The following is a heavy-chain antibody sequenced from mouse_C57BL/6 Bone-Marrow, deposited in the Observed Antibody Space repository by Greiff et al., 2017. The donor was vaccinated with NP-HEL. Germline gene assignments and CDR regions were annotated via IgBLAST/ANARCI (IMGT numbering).Heavy chain of an antibody. D-gene: IGHD2-10*01. CDR3: APGSYCPWFAY. J-gene: IGHJ3*01. CDR1: GYTFTDHT. Sequence: QVQLQQSDAELVKPGASVKISCKVSGYTFTDHTIHWMKQRPEQGLEWIGYIYPRDGSTKYNEKFKGKATLTADKSSSTAYMQLNNLTAEDSAVYFCAPGSYCPWFAYWGQGTLVTVSA. V-gene: IGHV1-78*01. CDR2: IYPRDGST.